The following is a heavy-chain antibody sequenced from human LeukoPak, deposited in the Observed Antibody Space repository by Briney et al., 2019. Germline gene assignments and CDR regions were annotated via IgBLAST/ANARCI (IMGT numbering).Heavy chain of an antibody. D-gene: IGHD6-19*01. J-gene: IGHJ4*02. Sequence: SETLSLTCTVSGGSISSSSYYWGGIRQPPGKGLEWIGSIYYSGSTYYNPSLKSRVTISVGTSKNQFSLKLSSVTAADTAVYYCARHSRGQWLVTDYWGQGTLVTVSS. CDR3: ARHSRGQWLVTDY. V-gene: IGHV4-39*01. CDR2: IYYSGST. CDR1: GGSISSSSYY.